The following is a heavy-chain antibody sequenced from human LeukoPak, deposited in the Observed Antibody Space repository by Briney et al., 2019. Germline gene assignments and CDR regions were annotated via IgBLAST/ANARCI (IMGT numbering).Heavy chain of an antibody. CDR2: INPNSGGT. CDR1: GYTFTGYY. J-gene: IGHJ5*02. Sequence: ASVKVSCKASGYTFTGYYIHRVRQAPGQGLEWMGWINPNSGGTNYAQKFQGRVTMTRDTSISTAYMELSRLRSDDTAVYYCARDQNWFDPWGQGTLVTVSS. V-gene: IGHV1-2*02. CDR3: ARDQNWFDP.